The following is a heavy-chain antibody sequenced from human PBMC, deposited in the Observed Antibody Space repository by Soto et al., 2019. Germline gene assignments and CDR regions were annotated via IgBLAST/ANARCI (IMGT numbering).Heavy chain of an antibody. CDR2: INSDGSST. V-gene: IGHV3-74*01. CDR3: ARDRRYDILTGPMDV. J-gene: IGHJ6*02. Sequence: PGGSLRLSCAASGFTFSSYWMHWVRQAPGKGLVWVSRINSDGSSTSYADSVKGRFTISRDNAKNTLYPQMNSLRAEDTAVYYCARDRRYDILTGPMDVWGQGTTVTVSS. CDR1: GFTFSSYW. D-gene: IGHD3-9*01.